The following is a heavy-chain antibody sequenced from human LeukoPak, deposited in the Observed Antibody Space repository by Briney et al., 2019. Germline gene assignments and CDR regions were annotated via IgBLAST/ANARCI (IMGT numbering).Heavy chain of an antibody. CDR3: AKDWAYSYDNYGLDY. CDR1: GFTFSDYY. CDR2: ISSSGSTI. D-gene: IGHD3-22*01. J-gene: IGHJ4*02. V-gene: IGHV3-11*04. Sequence: NPGGSLRLSCAASGFTFSDYYMSWIRQAPGKGLEWVSYISSSGSTIDYADSVRGRFTISRDNAKNSLYLQMNSLRAEDTAVYYCAKDWAYSYDNYGLDYWGQGTLVTVSS.